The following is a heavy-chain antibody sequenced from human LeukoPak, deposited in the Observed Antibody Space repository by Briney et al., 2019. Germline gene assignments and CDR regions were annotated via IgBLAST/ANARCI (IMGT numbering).Heavy chain of an antibody. J-gene: IGHJ4*02. Sequence: GGSLRLSCAASGFTFSSYEMNWVRQAPGKGLEWVAFIRYDGTNKYYADSVKGRFTISRDDSKNTLYLQMHSLRAEDTAVYYCARESESYDSTGSTFAYWGQGTLVTVSS. CDR1: GFTFSSYE. CDR3: ARESESYDSTGSTFAY. CDR2: IRYDGTNK. V-gene: IGHV3-30*02. D-gene: IGHD3-22*01.